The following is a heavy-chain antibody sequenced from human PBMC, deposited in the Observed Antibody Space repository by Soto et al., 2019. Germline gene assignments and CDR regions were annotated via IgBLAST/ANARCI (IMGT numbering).Heavy chain of an antibody. V-gene: IGHV3-30*03. Sequence: GGSLRLSCAASGSTFSSYGMHWVRQAPGKGLEWVAVISYDGSNKYYADSVKGRFTISRDNSKNTLYMQMNSQKAEDKGVYYCATRWIQLSASDNWGQGTLVTVSS. J-gene: IGHJ4*02. D-gene: IGHD5-18*01. CDR2: ISYDGSNK. CDR3: ATRWIQLSASDN. CDR1: GSTFSSYG.